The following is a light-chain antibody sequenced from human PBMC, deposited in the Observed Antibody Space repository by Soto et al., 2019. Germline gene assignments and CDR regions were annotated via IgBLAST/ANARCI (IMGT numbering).Light chain of an antibody. J-gene: IGKJ4*01. CDR2: GAS. Sequence: DIQMTQSPSSLSASVGDRVIITCRASQSIDRYLNWYQLKPGKAPELLIYGASSFQSGVSSRFSGSGSGTDFNLTISSLQPEDFATYYCQQSKSFPLTFGGGTKVEIK. CDR1: QSIDRY. CDR3: QQSKSFPLT. V-gene: IGKV1-39*01.